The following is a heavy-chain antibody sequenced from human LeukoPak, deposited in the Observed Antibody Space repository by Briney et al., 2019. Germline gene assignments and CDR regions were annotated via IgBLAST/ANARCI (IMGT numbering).Heavy chain of an antibody. V-gene: IGHV4-34*01. Sequence: SETLSLTCAVNGGSFSGYYWSWIRQPPGKGLEWIGEINHSGSTNYNPSLKSRVTISVDTSKNQFSLKLSSVTAADTAVYYCAASVTTTEFDYWGQGTLVTVSS. J-gene: IGHJ4*02. CDR2: INHSGST. CDR3: AASVTTTEFDY. D-gene: IGHD4-11*01. CDR1: GGSFSGYY.